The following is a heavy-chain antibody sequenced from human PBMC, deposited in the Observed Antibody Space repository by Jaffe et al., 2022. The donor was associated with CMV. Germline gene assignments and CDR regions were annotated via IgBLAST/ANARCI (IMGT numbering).Heavy chain of an antibody. D-gene: IGHD3-10*01. CDR1: GGSISSSSYY. CDR2: IYYSGST. CDR3: ARHARLLWFGELLGLIDY. J-gene: IGHJ4*02. V-gene: IGHV4-39*01. Sequence: QLQLQESGPGLVKPSETLSLTCTVSGGSISSSSYYWGWIRQPPGKGLEWIGSIYYSGSTYYNPSLKSRVTISVDTSKNQFSLKLSSVTAADTAVYYCARHARLLWFGELLGLIDYWGQGTLVTVSS.